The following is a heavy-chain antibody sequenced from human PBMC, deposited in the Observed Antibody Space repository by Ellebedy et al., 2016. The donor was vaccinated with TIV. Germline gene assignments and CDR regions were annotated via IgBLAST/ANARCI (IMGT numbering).Heavy chain of an antibody. V-gene: IGHV3-23*01. D-gene: IGHD6-13*01. CDR2: ISGSGGST. Sequence: PGGSLRLSCAASEFTVSGNYMSWVRQAPGKGLEWVSAISGSGGSTYYADSVKGRFTISRDNSKNTLYLQMNSLRAEDTAVYYCAKLYSWYDYWGQGTLVTVSS. CDR3: AKLYSWYDY. J-gene: IGHJ4*02. CDR1: EFTVSGNY.